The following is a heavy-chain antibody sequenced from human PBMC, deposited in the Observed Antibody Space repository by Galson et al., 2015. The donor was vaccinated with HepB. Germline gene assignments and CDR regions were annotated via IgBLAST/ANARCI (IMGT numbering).Heavy chain of an antibody. V-gene: IGHV1-8*01. Sequence: SVKVSCKASGCTFTSYDINWVRQATGQGLEWMGWMNPNSGNTGYAQKFQGRVTMTRNTSISTAYMELSSLRSEDTAVYYCARGSSKWELPGYRLNWFDPWGQGALVTVSS. CDR1: GCTFTSYD. CDR3: ARGSSKWELPGYRLNWFDP. J-gene: IGHJ5*02. CDR2: MNPNSGNT. D-gene: IGHD1-26*01.